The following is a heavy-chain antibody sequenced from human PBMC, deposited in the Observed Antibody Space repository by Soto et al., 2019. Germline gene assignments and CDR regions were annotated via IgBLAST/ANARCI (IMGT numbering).Heavy chain of an antibody. Sequence: GASVKVSCKASGYTFTSYYMHWVRQAPGQGLEWMGIINPSGGSTSYARKFQGRVTMTRDTSTSTVYMELSSLRSEDTAVYYCAREASLDCSGGSCYSGPSYWGQGTLVTVSS. CDR3: AREASLDCSGGSCYSGPSY. D-gene: IGHD2-15*01. V-gene: IGHV1-46*03. CDR2: INPSGGST. CDR1: GYTFTSYY. J-gene: IGHJ4*02.